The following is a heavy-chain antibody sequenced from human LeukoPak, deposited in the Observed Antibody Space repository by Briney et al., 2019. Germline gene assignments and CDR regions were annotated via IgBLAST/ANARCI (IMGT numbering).Heavy chain of an antibody. CDR3: AKALTSGWYLDAFNI. CDR2: ISYDGSNK. J-gene: IGHJ3*02. Sequence: GGSLRLSCAASGFTFSSCGMHWVRKAPGKGLEWVAVISYDGSNKYYADPVKGRFTISRDNSKNTLFLEMNSLRAEDTAVYYCAKALTSGWYLDAFNIWGQGTMVTVSS. V-gene: IGHV3-30*18. CDR1: GFTFSSCG. D-gene: IGHD6-19*01.